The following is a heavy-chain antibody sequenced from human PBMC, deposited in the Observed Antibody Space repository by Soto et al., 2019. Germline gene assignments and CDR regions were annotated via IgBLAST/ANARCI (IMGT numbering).Heavy chain of an antibody. CDR2: IWYDGSNK. CDR3: ASDEASLAVAGTYFQH. D-gene: IGHD6-19*01. Sequence: QVQLVESGGGVVQPGRSLRLSCAASGFTFSSYGMHWVRQAPGKGLEWVAVIWYDGSNKYYADAVKGRFTISRDNSKNTLHLKMNSMRAEDTAVYYCASDEASLAVAGTYFQHWGQGTLVTVSS. J-gene: IGHJ1*01. CDR1: GFTFSSYG. V-gene: IGHV3-33*01.